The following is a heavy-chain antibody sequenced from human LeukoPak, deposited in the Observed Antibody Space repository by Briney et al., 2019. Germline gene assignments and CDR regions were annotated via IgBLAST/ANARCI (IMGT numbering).Heavy chain of an antibody. CDR2: INPNSGGT. V-gene: IGHV1-2*02. J-gene: IGHJ4*02. Sequence: ASVKVSCKASGYTFTGYYMHWVRQAPGQGLEWMGWINPNSGGTNYAQKFQGRVTMTRDTSISTAYMELSRLRSDDTAVYYCAKDSGSYNPIGYWGQGTLVTVSS. D-gene: IGHD1-26*01. CDR1: GYTFTGYY. CDR3: AKDSGSYNPIGY.